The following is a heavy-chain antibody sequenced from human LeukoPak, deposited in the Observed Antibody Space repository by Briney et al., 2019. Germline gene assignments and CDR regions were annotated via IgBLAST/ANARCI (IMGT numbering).Heavy chain of an antibody. V-gene: IGHV4-59*08. Sequence: KSSETLSLTCTVSGGSISSYYWSWIRQPPGKGLEWIGYIYYSGSTNYNPSLKSRVTISVDTSKNQFSLKLSSVTAADTAVYYCARHSSKKLLWFGEFPSGAQNWFDPWGQGTLVTVSS. CDR3: ARHSSKKLLWFGEFPSGAQNWFDP. CDR1: GGSISSYY. D-gene: IGHD3-10*01. J-gene: IGHJ5*02. CDR2: IYYSGST.